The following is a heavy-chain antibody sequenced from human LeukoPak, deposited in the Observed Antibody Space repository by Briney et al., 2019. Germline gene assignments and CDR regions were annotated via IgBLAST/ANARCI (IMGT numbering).Heavy chain of an antibody. CDR1: GGSISSHY. Sequence: SETLSLTCTVSGGSISSHYWSWIRQPPGKGLEWIGYIYYSGSTNYNPSLKSRVNISVDTSKNQFSLKLSSVTAADTAVYYCARWGRYCSSTSCFQRSFDPWGQGTLVTVSS. V-gene: IGHV4-59*11. CDR2: IYYSGST. J-gene: IGHJ5*02. D-gene: IGHD2-2*01. CDR3: ARWGRYCSSTSCFQRSFDP.